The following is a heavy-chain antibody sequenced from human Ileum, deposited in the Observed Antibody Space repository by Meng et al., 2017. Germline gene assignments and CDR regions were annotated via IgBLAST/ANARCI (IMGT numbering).Heavy chain of an antibody. Sequence: QVRLRQWGSVSFHALGTSALTGAVYGGSFRAFYSTWVRQTQGKGLEWIGEISQTGHIPSNPSRGGRVTMSVDTSKSQFSLKLISVTAADAGVYFCVASKWSSNFWGQGSLVTVSS. D-gene: IGHD2-15*01. CDR2: ISQTGHI. CDR3: VASKWSSNF. CDR1: GGSFRAFY. V-gene: IGHV4-34*01. J-gene: IGHJ4*02.